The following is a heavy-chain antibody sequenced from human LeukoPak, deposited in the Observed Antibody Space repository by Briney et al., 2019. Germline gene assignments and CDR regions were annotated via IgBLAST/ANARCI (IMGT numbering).Heavy chain of an antibody. CDR1: GYTFTSYY. D-gene: IGHD4-17*01. J-gene: IGHJ4*02. Sequence: ASVKVSCKASGYTFTSYYMHWVRQAPGQGREWMGIINPSGGSTSYAQKFQGRVTMTRDTSTSTVYMELSSLRSEDTAVYYCARDYGDYVSLDYWGQGTLVTVSS. V-gene: IGHV1-46*01. CDR2: INPSGGST. CDR3: ARDYGDYVSLDY.